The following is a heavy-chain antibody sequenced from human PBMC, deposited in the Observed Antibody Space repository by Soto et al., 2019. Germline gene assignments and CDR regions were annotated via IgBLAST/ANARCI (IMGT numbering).Heavy chain of an antibody. CDR1: GFPFSAHW. J-gene: IGHJ4*02. D-gene: IGHD3-10*01. V-gene: IGHV3-74*01. CDR2: INSDGISI. Sequence: EVQLVESGGGLVQPGGSLRLSCAASGFPFSAHWMNWVRQVPGKGLMWVARINSDGISISYADSVKGRFTIFRDNAKNTLYLQMNSLRAEDTAVYYCARASYYPDYWGQGTLVTVSS. CDR3: ARASYYPDY.